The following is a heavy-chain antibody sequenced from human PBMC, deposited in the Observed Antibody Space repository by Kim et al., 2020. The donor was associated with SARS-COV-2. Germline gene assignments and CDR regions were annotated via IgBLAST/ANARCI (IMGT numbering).Heavy chain of an antibody. CDR2: ISAYNGNT. V-gene: IGHV1-18*01. CDR1: GYTFTSYC. D-gene: IGHD3-10*01. J-gene: IGHJ4*02. CDR3: ARVRLTMVRGVILPHFDY. Sequence: ASVKVSCKASGYTFTSYCISWVRQAPGQGLEWMGWISAYNGNTNYAQKLQGRVTMTTDTSTSTAYMELRSLRSDDTAVYYCARVRLTMVRGVILPHFDYWGQGTLVTVSS.